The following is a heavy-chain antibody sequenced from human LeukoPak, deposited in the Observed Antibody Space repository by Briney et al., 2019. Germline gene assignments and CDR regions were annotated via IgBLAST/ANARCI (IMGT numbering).Heavy chain of an antibody. J-gene: IGHJ5*02. CDR1: GYSFTCYL. Sequence: GESLKTCCKGSGYSFTCYLIGWGRQMPGEGVEWRGIIYPGDSATRYSPSCQGQFTISADKSVSTVYLQWSSLQASDTAMYYCARRREEVQLWTQKNWFDPWGEGTHVAVSP. CDR3: ARRREEVQLWTQKNWFDP. D-gene: IGHD5-18*01. CDR2: IYPGDSAT. V-gene: IGHV5-51*01.